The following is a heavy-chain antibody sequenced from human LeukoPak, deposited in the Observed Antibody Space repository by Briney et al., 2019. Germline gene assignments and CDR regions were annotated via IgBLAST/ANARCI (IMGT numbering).Heavy chain of an antibody. CDR3: AKGDFYGSGRDYYYYMDV. D-gene: IGHD3-10*01. J-gene: IGHJ6*03. V-gene: IGHV3-23*01. CDR1: GFTFSSYS. Sequence: GGSLRLSCAASGFTFSSYSMSWVRQAPGKGLEWVSAISGSGGRTYYADSVKGRFTISRDNSKNTLYLQMNSLRAEDTAVYNCAKGDFYGSGRDYYYYMDVWGKGTTVTISS. CDR2: ISGSGGRT.